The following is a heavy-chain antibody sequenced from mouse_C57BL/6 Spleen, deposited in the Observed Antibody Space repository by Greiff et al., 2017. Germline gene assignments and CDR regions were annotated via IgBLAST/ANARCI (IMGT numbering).Heavy chain of an antibody. CDR2: ISNGGGST. Sequence: EVKLVESGGGLVQPGGSLKLSCAASGFTFSDYYMYWVRQTPEKRLEWVAYISNGGGSTYYPDTVKGRFTISRDNAKNTLYLQMSRLKSEDTAMYYCARHGFITTVVAKEYYAMDYWGQGTSVTVSS. CDR1: GFTFSDYY. CDR3: ARHGFITTVVAKEYYAMDY. V-gene: IGHV5-12*01. J-gene: IGHJ4*01. D-gene: IGHD1-1*01.